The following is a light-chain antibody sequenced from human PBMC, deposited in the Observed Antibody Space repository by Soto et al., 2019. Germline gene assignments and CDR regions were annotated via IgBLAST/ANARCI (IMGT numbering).Light chain of an antibody. CDR3: QQGKSFPIT. CDR1: QDIGSW. J-gene: IGKJ3*01. V-gene: IGKV1-12*01. Sequence: DIQMTQSPSSVSASVGDRVTITCRASQDIGSWLAWYQRKPGKAPKILIYAASSLQSGVPSRFSGSGSGTDFTLTISSLQPEDFASYYCQQGKSFPITFGPGTRVEIK. CDR2: AAS.